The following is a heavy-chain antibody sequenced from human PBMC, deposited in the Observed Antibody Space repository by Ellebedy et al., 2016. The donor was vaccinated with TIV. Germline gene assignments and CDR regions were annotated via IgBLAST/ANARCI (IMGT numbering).Heavy chain of an antibody. V-gene: IGHV4-39*01. CDR2: IYYSGST. D-gene: IGHD3-10*01. CDR1: GGSFSGYY. J-gene: IGHJ2*01. Sequence: SETLSLTCAVYGGSFSGYYWGWIRQPPGKGLEWIGSIYYSGSTYYNPSLKSRVTISVDTSKNQFSLKLSSVTAADTAVYYCARRANGYGSGSYYKMPYWYFDLWGRGTLVTVSS. CDR3: ARRANGYGSGSYYKMPYWYFDL.